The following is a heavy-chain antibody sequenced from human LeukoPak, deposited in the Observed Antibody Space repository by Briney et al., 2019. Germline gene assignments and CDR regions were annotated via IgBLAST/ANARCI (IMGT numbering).Heavy chain of an antibody. J-gene: IGHJ4*02. D-gene: IGHD3-16*01. Sequence: SETLSLTCTVSGGSVNSGSYYWSWIRQPPGKGLEWIGYIYYSGSTNCNPSLKSRVTISVDTSKNQFSLKMNSVTAADTAVYYCASVHDYVQSWGQGTLVTVSS. CDR2: IYYSGST. CDR3: ASVHDYVQS. CDR1: GGSVNSGSYY. V-gene: IGHV4-61*01.